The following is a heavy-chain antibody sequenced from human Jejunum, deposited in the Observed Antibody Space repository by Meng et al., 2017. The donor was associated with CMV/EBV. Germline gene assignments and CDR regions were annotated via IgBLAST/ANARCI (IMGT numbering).Heavy chain of an antibody. J-gene: IGHJ4*02. Sequence: SGGSIRRSCSSCGWGWIRQPPGKGVEWIGTIYYSGSPYYNPSLKSRVTISVDTPKNQFSLNLSSVTAADTAVYYCARRPYGINYFDYWGQGTLVTVSS. CDR1: GGSIRRSCSS. CDR2: IYYSGSP. CDR3: ARRPYGINYFDY. D-gene: IGHD4-17*01. V-gene: IGHV4-39*01.